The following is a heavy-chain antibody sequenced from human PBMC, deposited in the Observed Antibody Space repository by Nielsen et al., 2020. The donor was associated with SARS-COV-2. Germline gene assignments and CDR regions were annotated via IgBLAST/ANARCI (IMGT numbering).Heavy chain of an antibody. CDR3: ARIPNNSGSYYGFDAFDI. Sequence: SGPTLVKPTETLTLTCTFSGFSLSTSGMCVSWIRQPPGKALEWLARLDWDDDKYYSTSLKTRLTISKDTSKNQVVLTMTNMDPVDTATYYCARIPNNSGSYYGFDAFDIWGQGTMVTVSS. D-gene: IGHD1-26*01. CDR1: GFSLSTSGMC. V-gene: IGHV2-70*11. CDR2: LDWDDDK. J-gene: IGHJ3*02.